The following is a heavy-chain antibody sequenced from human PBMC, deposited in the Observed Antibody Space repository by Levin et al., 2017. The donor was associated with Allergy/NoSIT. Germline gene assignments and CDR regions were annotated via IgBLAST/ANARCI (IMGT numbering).Heavy chain of an antibody. J-gene: IGHJ6*02. Sequence: SETLSLTCTVSGGTINTDDYHWSWIRQSAGRRMEWLGRIYPIGTTDYNPSLRTRVTVSRDKSKNQVFLTLTSVTAADPAVYHCVRGQYGYEGRYNSIGMDVWGQGTPVIVSS. CDR2: IYPIGTT. V-gene: IGHV4-4*07. CDR1: GGTINTDD. CDR3: VRGQYGYEGRYNSIGMDV. D-gene: IGHD5-12*01.